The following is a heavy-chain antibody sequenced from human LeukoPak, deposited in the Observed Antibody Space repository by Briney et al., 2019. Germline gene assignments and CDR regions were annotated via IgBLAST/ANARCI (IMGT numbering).Heavy chain of an antibody. J-gene: IGHJ4*02. Sequence: PSETLSLTCTVSGASISNPDYYWGWIRQPPGKGLEWIGSVDYSGGTYYNPSLNGRVTIAVCTSSDQVSLNLNSVTAADTAVYYCARRSNKGPYSYITNDYWGQGTLVTVSS. D-gene: IGHD5-18*01. CDR2: VDYSGGT. CDR1: GASISNPDYY. CDR3: ARRSNKGPYSYITNDY. V-gene: IGHV4-39*01.